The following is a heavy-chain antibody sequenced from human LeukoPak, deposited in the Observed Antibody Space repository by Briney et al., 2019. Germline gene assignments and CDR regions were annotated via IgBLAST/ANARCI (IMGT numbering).Heavy chain of an antibody. CDR1: GGSFSGYY. V-gene: IGHV4-34*01. CDR2: INHSGST. J-gene: IGHJ4*02. Sequence: PSETLSLTCAVYGGSFSGYYWSWIRQPPGKGLEWIGEINHSGSTNYNPSLKSRVTISVDTSKNQFSLKLSSVTAADTAVYYCASTYGDYSVDWGQGTLVTVSS. D-gene: IGHD4-17*01. CDR3: ASTYGDYSVD.